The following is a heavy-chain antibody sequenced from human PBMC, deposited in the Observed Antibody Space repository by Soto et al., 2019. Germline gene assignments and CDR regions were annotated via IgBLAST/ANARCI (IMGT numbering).Heavy chain of an antibody. CDR2: IWHDGSNE. CDR3: ARDDVSMVTTFLDY. V-gene: IGHV3-33*01. CDR1: GFPFNNYA. J-gene: IGHJ4*02. D-gene: IGHD2-21*02. Sequence: HPGGSLRLSCAASGFPFNNYAMHWVRQAPGKGLEWVAVIWHDGSNEHYADSVKGRFRIARDNSNNTLYLQMNSLRGEDMALYYCARDDVSMVTTFLDYWGLGTLVTVSS.